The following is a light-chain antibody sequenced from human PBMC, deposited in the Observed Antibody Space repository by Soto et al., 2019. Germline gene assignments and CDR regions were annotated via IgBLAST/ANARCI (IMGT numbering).Light chain of an antibody. Sequence: QSVLTQPPSASGSPGQSVTISCTGTSSDVGGYDYVSWYQQYPGKAPKLMIYEVSKRPSGVPDRFSGSKSGNTASLTVSGLQAEDEGDYYCSSYADSNPFVFGTGTKLTVL. V-gene: IGLV2-8*01. CDR1: SSDVGGYDY. CDR3: SSYADSNPFV. CDR2: EVS. J-gene: IGLJ1*01.